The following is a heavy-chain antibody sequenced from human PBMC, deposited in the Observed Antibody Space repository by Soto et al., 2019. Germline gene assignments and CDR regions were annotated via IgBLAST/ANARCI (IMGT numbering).Heavy chain of an antibody. V-gene: IGHV3-30-3*01. CDR3: ARPKTTVTGYYYYGMDV. Sequence: GGSLRLSCAASGFTFSSYAMHWVRQAPGKGLEWVAVISYDGSNKYYADSVKGRFTISRDNAKNSLYLQMNSLRAEDTAVYYCARPKTTVTGYYYYGMDVWGQGTTVTVSS. CDR2: ISYDGSNK. CDR1: GFTFSSYA. D-gene: IGHD4-17*01. J-gene: IGHJ6*02.